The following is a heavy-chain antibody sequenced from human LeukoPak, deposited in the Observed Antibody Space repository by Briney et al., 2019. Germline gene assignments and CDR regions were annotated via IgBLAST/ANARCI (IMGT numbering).Heavy chain of an antibody. CDR1: RGSIRSSSYY. J-gene: IGHJ5*02. D-gene: IGHD2-2*01. V-gene: IGHV4-39*01. Sequence: SETLSLTCTLSRGSIRSSSYYCGWIRQPPGQCLEWIGSMFNSGTTFYNPSLKSRVTLSVDTSKNQFSLKLSSVTAADTAVYYCARHSEAMTPGWFDPWGQGTLVTVSS. CDR2: MFNSGTT. CDR3: ARHSEAMTPGWFDP.